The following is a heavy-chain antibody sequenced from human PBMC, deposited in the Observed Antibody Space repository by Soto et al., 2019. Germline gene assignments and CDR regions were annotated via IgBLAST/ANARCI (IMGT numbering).Heavy chain of an antibody. CDR1: GYTFTGYY. CDR2: INPNSGGT. Sequence: VPLVQSGAEVKKPGASVKVSCKASGYTFTGYYMHWVRQAPGQGLEWMGWINPNSGGTNYAQKFQGWVTMTRDTSISTAYMELSRLRSDDTAVYYCARQRITMVRGARGGAFDIWGQGTMVTVSS. CDR3: ARQRITMVRGARGGAFDI. D-gene: IGHD3-10*01. V-gene: IGHV1-2*04. J-gene: IGHJ3*02.